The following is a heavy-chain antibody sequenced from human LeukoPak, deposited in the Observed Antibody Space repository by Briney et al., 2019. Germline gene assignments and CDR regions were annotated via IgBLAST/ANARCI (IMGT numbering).Heavy chain of an antibody. D-gene: IGHD5-12*01. Sequence: PSETLSLTCTVSGGSISSYYWSWIRQPPGKGLEWIGYIYYSGSTNYNPSLKSRVTVSVDTSKNQFSLKLSSVTAADTAVYYCARHGHIVATTIFDYWGQGTLVTVSS. J-gene: IGHJ4*02. CDR3: ARHGHIVATTIFDY. CDR1: GGSISSYY. CDR2: IYYSGST. V-gene: IGHV4-59*08.